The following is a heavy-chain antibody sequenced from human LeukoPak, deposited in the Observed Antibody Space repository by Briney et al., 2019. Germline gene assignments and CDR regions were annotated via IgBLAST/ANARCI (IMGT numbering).Heavy chain of an antibody. Sequence: PGGSLRLSCAASGFTFSSYAMHWVRQAPGKGLEWVAVISYGGSNKYYADSVKGRFTISRDNSKNTLYLQMNSLRAEDTAVYCCARDGVGYSYGLFDYWGQGTLVTVSS. CDR2: ISYGGSNK. CDR1: GFTFSSYA. V-gene: IGHV3-30-3*01. D-gene: IGHD5-18*01. CDR3: ARDGVGYSYGLFDY. J-gene: IGHJ4*02.